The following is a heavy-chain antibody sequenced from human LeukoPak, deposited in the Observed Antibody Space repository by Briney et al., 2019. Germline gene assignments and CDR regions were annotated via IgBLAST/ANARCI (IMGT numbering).Heavy chain of an antibody. D-gene: IGHD1-26*01. Sequence: SETLSLTCDVSGGSIRSTNWWSWVRQPPGPGLEWIGEISLSGQTNFTPSLNGRVTMSLDESRNQLSLKLTSVTAADTAIYYCSRESGAFCPFGYWGQGTLVIVPP. CDR3: SRESGAFCPFGY. V-gene: IGHV4/OR15-8*02. CDR1: GGSIRSTNW. J-gene: IGHJ4*02. CDR2: ISLSGQT.